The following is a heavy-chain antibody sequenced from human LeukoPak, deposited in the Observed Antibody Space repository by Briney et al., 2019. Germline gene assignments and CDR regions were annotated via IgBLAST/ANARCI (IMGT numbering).Heavy chain of an antibody. CDR2: INGSGDKT. J-gene: IGHJ4*02. CDR1: GFTLSNYA. Sequence: GGSLRLSCAASGFTLSNYAMNWVRQAPGKGLEWVSSINGSGDKTYYADSVKGRFTISRDNSKNTLYLQMNSLRAEDTAVYYCAKPARADYADYWGQGTLVTVSS. V-gene: IGHV3-23*01. CDR3: AKPARADYADY.